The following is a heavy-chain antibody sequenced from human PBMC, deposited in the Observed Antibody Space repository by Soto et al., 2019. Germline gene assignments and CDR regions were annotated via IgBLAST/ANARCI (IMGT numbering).Heavy chain of an antibody. CDR2: IYSGGST. CDR3: AGDPGDRNGMIV. Sequence: EVQVVESGGGLVQPGGSLRLSCAASGFTVSRDYMNWVRQAPGKGLEWVSVIYSGGSTYYADSVKGRFTISRDNSKTTLYLQMNSLRAEDTAVYYCAGDPGDRNGMIVWGQGTTVTVSS. V-gene: IGHV3-66*01. J-gene: IGHJ6*02. CDR1: GFTVSRDY. D-gene: IGHD1-26*01.